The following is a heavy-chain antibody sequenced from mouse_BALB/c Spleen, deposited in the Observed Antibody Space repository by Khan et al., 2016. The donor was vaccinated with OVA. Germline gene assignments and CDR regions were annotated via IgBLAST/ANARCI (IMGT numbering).Heavy chain of an antibody. V-gene: IGHV1-4*01. CDR3: VRDVAYHRYGGWFAY. J-gene: IGHJ3*01. Sequence: QVQLQQSGAELARPGASVKMSCKASGYTFTSYTTHWIKKRPGPGLEWIGYINPSNGYTNYNQKFKDKATLTTDTSSTTASLQLSSLTSDESAVYDCVRDVAYHRYGGWFAYWGQGTLVTVSA. CDR1: GYTFTSYT. CDR2: INPSNGYT. D-gene: IGHD2-14*01.